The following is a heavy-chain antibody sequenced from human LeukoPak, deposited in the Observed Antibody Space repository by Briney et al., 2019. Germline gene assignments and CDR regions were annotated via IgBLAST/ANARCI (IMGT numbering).Heavy chain of an antibody. J-gene: IGHJ4*02. V-gene: IGHV3-23*01. Sequence: GGSLRLSCAASGFTFSSYAMSWVRQAPGKGLEWVSAISGSGGSTYYADSVKGRFTISRDNSKNTLHLQMNSLRAEDTAVYYCAKDNRGQWLVKYYFDYWGQGTLVTVSP. CDR1: GFTFSSYA. D-gene: IGHD6-19*01. CDR3: AKDNRGQWLVKYYFDY. CDR2: ISGSGGST.